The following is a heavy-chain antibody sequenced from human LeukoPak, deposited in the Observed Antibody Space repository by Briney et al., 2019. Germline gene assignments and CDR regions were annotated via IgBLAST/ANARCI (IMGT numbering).Heavy chain of an antibody. CDR2: INPNSGGT. Sequence: ASVKVSCKASGYTFTGYYMHWVRQAPGQGLEWMGWINPNSGGTNYAQKFQGRVTMTRDTSISTAYMELGRLRSDDTAVYYCARVFLKAYCGGDCYGHYFDYWGQGTLVTVSS. V-gene: IGHV1-2*02. D-gene: IGHD2-21*02. J-gene: IGHJ4*02. CDR1: GYTFTGYY. CDR3: ARVFLKAYCGGDCYGHYFDY.